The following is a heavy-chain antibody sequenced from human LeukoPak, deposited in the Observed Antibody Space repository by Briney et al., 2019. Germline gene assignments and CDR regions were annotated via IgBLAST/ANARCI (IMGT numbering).Heavy chain of an antibody. CDR1: RFTFNNYA. D-gene: IGHD6-19*01. CDR2: ISGSGSNT. Sequence: GGSLRLSCVASRFTFNNYAMSWVRQAPGKGLEWVSTISGSGSNTYYADSVKGRFTISRDTSKKTLYLQMNSLRADDTAVYYCASETSGWYSDYWGQGALVTVSS. J-gene: IGHJ4*02. V-gene: IGHV3-23*01. CDR3: ASETSGWYSDY.